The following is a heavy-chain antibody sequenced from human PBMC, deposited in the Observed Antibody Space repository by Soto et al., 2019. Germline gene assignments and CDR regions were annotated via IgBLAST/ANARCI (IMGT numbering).Heavy chain of an antibody. CDR2: IYYSRST. V-gene: IGHV4-59*01. Sequence: QVQLQESGPGLVKPSETLSLTCTVSGGSISTYYWYWIRQPPGKGLEWIGYIYYSRSTNYNPSLNSRVSISGDTSKNQLSLKLSSVTAADTAVYYCARSTVYGDSYFDYWGQGTLVTVSS. CDR1: GGSISTYY. CDR3: ARSTVYGDSYFDY. D-gene: IGHD4-17*01. J-gene: IGHJ4*02.